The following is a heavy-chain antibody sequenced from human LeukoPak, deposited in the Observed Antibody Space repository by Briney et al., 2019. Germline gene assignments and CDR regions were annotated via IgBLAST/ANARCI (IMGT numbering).Heavy chain of an antibody. CDR1: GFTFSSYS. V-gene: IGHV3-48*01. J-gene: IGHJ4*02. D-gene: IGHD4/OR15-4a*01. CDR3: ARDLTMKNIPPD. CDR2: ISSSSSTI. Sequence: GGSLRLSCAASGFTFSSYSMNWVRQAPGKGLEWVSYISSSSSTIYYADSVKSRFTISRDNAKNSLYLQMNSLRAEDTAVYYCARDLTMKNIPPDWGQGTLVTVSS.